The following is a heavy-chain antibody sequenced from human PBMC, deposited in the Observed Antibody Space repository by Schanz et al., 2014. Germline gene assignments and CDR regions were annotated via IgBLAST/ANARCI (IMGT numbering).Heavy chain of an antibody. J-gene: IGHJ3*02. CDR3: ARAVARGTAFDI. CDR2: VIAVLGVT. CDR1: GGTFSSYT. V-gene: IGHV1-69*02. Sequence: QVQLVQSGAEVKKPGSSVKVSCKASGGTFSSYTITWVRQAPGQGLEWMGRVIAVLGVTNSAQNFQGRVAFMADKSTSTAYMELSSLRSDDTAVYYCARAVARGTAFDIWGQGTMVTVSS.